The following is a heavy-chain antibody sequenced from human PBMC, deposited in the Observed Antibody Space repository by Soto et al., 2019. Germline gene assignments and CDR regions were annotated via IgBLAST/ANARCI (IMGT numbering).Heavy chain of an antibody. CDR1: GFTFSSYS. D-gene: IGHD6-19*01. V-gene: IGHV3-48*01. CDR3: ARTWHSSGWGGFDP. J-gene: IGHJ5*02. CDR2: ISGSGTTI. Sequence: EVQLVESGGGLVQPGGSLRLSCAASGFTFSSYSMNWVRQAPGKGLEWVSYISGSGTTIYYADSVKGRFTVSRDNAKNSLYLQMNSLRAEDMAVYYCARTWHSSGWGGFDPWGQGTLVTVSS.